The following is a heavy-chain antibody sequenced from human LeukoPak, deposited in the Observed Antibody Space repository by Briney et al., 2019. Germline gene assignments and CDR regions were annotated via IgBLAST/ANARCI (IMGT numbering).Heavy chain of an antibody. Sequence: GGSLRLSCAASGFTFSGSAMHWVRQASGKGLEWVGRIRSKANSYATAYAASGKGRFTIARDDSKNTAYLQMKSLKTEDTAVYYRNKPRHPGYYDSSGIDYWGQGTLVTVSS. CDR3: NKPRHPGYYDSSGIDY. V-gene: IGHV3-73*01. CDR2: IRSKANSYAT. CDR1: GFTFSGSA. D-gene: IGHD3-22*01. J-gene: IGHJ4*02.